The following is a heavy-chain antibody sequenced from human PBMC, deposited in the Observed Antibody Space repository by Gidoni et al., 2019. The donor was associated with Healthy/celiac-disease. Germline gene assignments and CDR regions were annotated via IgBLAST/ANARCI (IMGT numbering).Heavy chain of an antibody. J-gene: IGHJ4*02. CDR2: IYYSGST. CDR1: GGSISSYY. D-gene: IGHD1-26*01. CDR3: ARGVGARIFDY. V-gene: IGHV4-59*01. Sequence: QVQLQESGPGLVKPSETLSLTCTVSGGSISSYYWSWIRQPPGKGLEWIGYIYYSGSTNYNPSLKSRVTISLDTSKNQFSLKLSSVTAADTAVYYCARGVGARIFDYWGQGTLVTVSS.